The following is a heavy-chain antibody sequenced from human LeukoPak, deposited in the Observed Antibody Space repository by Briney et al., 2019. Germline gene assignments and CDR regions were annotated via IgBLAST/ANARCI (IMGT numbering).Heavy chain of an antibody. CDR3: ARDVRFAI. J-gene: IGHJ3*02. CDR2: IYHSGNT. V-gene: IGHV4-4*02. CDR1: GGSVSSTNG. Sequence: PSGTLSLTCAVFGGSVSSTNGWSWVRQPPGKGLEWIGEIYHSGNTNYNPSLKSRVTISVDKSKNQFSLNLTSVTAADTAVYYCARDVRFAIWGRGTMVTVSS.